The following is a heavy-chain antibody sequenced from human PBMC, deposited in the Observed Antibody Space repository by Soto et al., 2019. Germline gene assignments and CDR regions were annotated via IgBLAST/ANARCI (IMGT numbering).Heavy chain of an antibody. V-gene: IGHV4-30-2*01. D-gene: IGHD1-26*01. J-gene: IGHJ4*02. CDR1: GASITYGGYS. CDR3: ARGGGSDSFDY. Sequence: TLSLTCTVSGASITYGGYSWSWIRQTPGKGLEWIGYINHLETTFYNPSFESRLTLSIDRAKNQFSLKLHSMSAADRAVYFCARGGGSDSFDYWGQGILVTVSS. CDR2: INHLETT.